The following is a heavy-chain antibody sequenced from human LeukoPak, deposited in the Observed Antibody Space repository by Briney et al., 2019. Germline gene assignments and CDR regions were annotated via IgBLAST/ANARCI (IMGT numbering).Heavy chain of an antibody. CDR2: IYYSGST. Sequence: SQTLSLTCTVSGGSIGSGGYYWSWIRQHPGKGLEWIGYIYYSGSTYYNPSLKSRVTISVDTSKNQFSLKLSSVTAADTAVYYCARGYGGNFEFDYWGQGTLVTVSS. CDR1: GGSIGSGGYY. J-gene: IGHJ4*02. CDR3: ARGYGGNFEFDY. V-gene: IGHV4-31*03. D-gene: IGHD4-23*01.